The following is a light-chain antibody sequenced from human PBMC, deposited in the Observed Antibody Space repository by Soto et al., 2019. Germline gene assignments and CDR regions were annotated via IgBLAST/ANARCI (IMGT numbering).Light chain of an antibody. Sequence: QSVLTQPASVSGSPGQSITISCTGTSSDVGGYNYVSWYQQHPGKAPKLMIYEVSNRPSGVSNRFSGSKSGHTASLTISGLQSEDEADYFCTSYTSSTTIDVLGNGTKVTVL. CDR2: EVS. V-gene: IGLV2-14*01. CDR1: SSDVGGYNY. CDR3: TSYTSSTTIDV. J-gene: IGLJ1*01.